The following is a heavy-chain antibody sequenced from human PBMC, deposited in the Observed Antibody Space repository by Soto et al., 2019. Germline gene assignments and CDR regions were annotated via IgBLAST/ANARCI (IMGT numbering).Heavy chain of an antibody. CDR1: GYTFTGYY. CDR3: AKDLVTPTY. CDR2: INPNSGGT. D-gene: IGHD2-15*01. Sequence: GASVKVSCKASGYTFTGYYMHWVRQAPGQGLEWMGWINPNSGGTNYAQKFQGWVTMTRDTSISTAYMELSSLRAEDTAVYYCAKDLVTPTYWGQGTLVTVSS. V-gene: IGHV1-2*04. J-gene: IGHJ4*02.